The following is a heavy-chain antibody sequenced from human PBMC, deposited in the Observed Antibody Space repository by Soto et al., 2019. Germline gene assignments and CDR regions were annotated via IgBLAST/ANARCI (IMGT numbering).Heavy chain of an antibody. Sequence: QLQLQESGPGLVKPSETLSLTCTVSGGSISSSSFHWGWIRQPPGKGLEWFGSIYYSGSTYYSPSLKRRVPISVDTSKNQFPLKLSPVTAADTAVYYCARRERAAGTDWWFDPWGQGTLVTVSS. J-gene: IGHJ5*02. D-gene: IGHD6-13*01. V-gene: IGHV4-39*01. CDR2: IYYSGST. CDR1: GGSISSSSFH. CDR3: ARRERAAGTDWWFDP.